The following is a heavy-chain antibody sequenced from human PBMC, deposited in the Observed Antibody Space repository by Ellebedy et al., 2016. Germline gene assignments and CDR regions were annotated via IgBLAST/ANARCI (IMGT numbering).Heavy chain of an antibody. V-gene: IGHV3-74*01. J-gene: IGHJ6*02. CDR3: AVRSGEAYHYHYSMDV. CDR1: GFIFSSYW. D-gene: IGHD3-10*01. CDR2: IRTDGSST. Sequence: GGSLRLSXAASGFIFSSYWMHWVRQAPGKGLVWVSRIRTDGSSTNYADSVKGRFTISRDSSENTLYLQMNSLRDEDTAVYYCAVRSGEAYHYHYSMDVWGQGTTVTVSS.